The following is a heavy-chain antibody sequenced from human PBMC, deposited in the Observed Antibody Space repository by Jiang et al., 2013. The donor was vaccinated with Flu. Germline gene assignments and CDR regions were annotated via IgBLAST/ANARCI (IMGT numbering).Heavy chain of an antibody. Sequence: LLKPSETLSLTCAVYGGSLTGYYWSWIRQTPGKGLEWIGDINHSRSTSYNPSLNSRVIISLDTSKSQFSLRLSSVTAADTAVYYCASSGTYYRPPGGLDYWGQGTQVIVSS. CDR3: ASSGTYYRPPGGLDY. V-gene: IGHV4-34*01. CDR1: GGSLTGYY. J-gene: IGHJ4*02. D-gene: IGHD3-10*01. CDR2: INHSRST.